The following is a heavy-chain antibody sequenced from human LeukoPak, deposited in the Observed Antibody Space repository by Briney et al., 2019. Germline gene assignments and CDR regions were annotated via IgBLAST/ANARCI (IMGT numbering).Heavy chain of an antibody. J-gene: IGHJ4*02. D-gene: IGHD3-22*01. CDR1: GFTFSSYG. V-gene: IGHV3-30*18. Sequence: PGGSLRPSCAASGFTFSSYGMHWVRQAPGKGLEWVAVISYDGSNKYYADSVKGRFTISRDNSKNTLYLQMNSLRAEDTAVYYCAKDQYYDSTLDYWGQGTLVTVSS. CDR2: ISYDGSNK. CDR3: AKDQYYDSTLDY.